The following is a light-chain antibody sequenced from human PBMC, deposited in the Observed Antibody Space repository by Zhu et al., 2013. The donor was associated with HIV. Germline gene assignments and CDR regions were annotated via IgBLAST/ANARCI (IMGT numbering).Light chain of an antibody. CDR1: SSDVGSYNL. Sequence: QSALTQPASVSGSPGQSITISCTGTSSDVGSYNLVSWCQHNPGKAPKLIIYEVKKWPSGLSNRFSGSKSGNTASLTISGLQAEDESDYYCCSYAGGNTWVFGGGTKLSVL. CDR3: CSYAGGNTWV. V-gene: IGLV2-23*02. CDR2: EVK. J-gene: IGLJ3*02.